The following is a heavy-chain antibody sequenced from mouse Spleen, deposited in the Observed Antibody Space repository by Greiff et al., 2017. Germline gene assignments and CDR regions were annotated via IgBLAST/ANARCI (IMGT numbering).Heavy chain of an antibody. Sequence: VQLKQSGAELVRPGASVKLSCTASGFNIKDDYMHWVKQRPEQGLEWIGWIDPENGDTEYASKFQGKATITADTSSNTAYLQLSSLTSEDTAVYYCTRYDDWFAYWGQGTLVTGSA. CDR2: IDPENGDT. CDR1: GFNIKDDY. CDR3: TRYDDWFAY. V-gene: IGHV14-4*01. J-gene: IGHJ3*01. D-gene: IGHD2-12*01.